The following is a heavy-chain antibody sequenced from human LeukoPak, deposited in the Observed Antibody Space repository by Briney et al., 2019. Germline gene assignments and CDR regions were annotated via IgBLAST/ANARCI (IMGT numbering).Heavy chain of an antibody. Sequence: SETLSLTCTVSGGSISSYYWNWIRQPPGKGLEWIGYINYSGSTNYNPSLKSRVTISADTSKNQCSLKLSSVTAADTAVYYCARCRWRGAFDIWGQGPMVTVSS. V-gene: IGHV4-59*01. CDR1: GGSISSYY. CDR2: INYSGST. CDR3: ARCRWRGAFDI. J-gene: IGHJ3*02. D-gene: IGHD3-10*01.